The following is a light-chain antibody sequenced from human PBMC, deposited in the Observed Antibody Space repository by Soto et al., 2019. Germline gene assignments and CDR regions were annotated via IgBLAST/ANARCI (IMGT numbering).Light chain of an antibody. CDR2: LNSDGSH. Sequence: QLVRTQSPSASASLGASVKSTCTLSSGHSSYAIAWHQQQPEKGPRYLMKLNSDGSHSKGDGIPDRFSGSSSGAERYLTISSLQSADEADYYCQTWGTGIWVFGGETKLTVL. CDR3: QTWGTGIWV. CDR1: SGHSSYA. J-gene: IGLJ3*02. V-gene: IGLV4-69*01.